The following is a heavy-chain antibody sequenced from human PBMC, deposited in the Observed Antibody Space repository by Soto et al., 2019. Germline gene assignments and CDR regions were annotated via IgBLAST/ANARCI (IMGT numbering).Heavy chain of an antibody. V-gene: IGHV3-53*01. CDR3: ARGPPLRIAAAGTLFSSYYFDY. Sequence: PGGSLRLSCAASGFTVSSNYMSWVRQAPGKGLEWVSVIYSGGSTYYADSVKGRFTISRDNSKNTLYLQMNSLRAEDTAVYYCARGPPLRIAAAGTLFSSYYFDYWGQGTLVTVSS. CDR1: GFTVSSNY. D-gene: IGHD6-13*01. CDR2: IYSGGST. J-gene: IGHJ4*02.